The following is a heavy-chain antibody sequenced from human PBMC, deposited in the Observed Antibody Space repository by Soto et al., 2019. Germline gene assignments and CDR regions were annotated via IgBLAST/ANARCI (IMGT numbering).Heavy chain of an antibody. CDR1: GDTFNNYA. CDR2: IIPIFGTA. J-gene: IGHJ3*02. V-gene: IGHV1-69*06. Sequence: GASVKVSCKASGDTFNNYAISWVRQAPGQGLEWMGGIIPIFGTANYAQKFQGRVTITADKSTSTAYMELSSLRSEDTAIYYCASRTGYSSGFDAFDIWGHGTMVTVS. D-gene: IGHD6-19*01. CDR3: ASRTGYSSGFDAFDI.